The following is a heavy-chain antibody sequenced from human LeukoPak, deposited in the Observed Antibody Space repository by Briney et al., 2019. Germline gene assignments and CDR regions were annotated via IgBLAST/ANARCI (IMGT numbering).Heavy chain of an antibody. J-gene: IGHJ4*02. CDR1: GCTFSSYA. D-gene: IGHD1-26*01. Sequence: SVKVSCKASGCTFSSYAISWVRQAPGQELEGMGGIIPIFGTANYAQKFQGRVTITTDESTSTAYMELSSLRSEDTAVYYCARDSSIVGAPGYFDYWGQGTLVTVSS. CDR3: ARDSSIVGAPGYFDY. V-gene: IGHV1-69*05. CDR2: IIPIFGTA.